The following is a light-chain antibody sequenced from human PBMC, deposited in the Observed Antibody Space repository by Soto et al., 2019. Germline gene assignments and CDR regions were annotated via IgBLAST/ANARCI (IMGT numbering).Light chain of an antibody. CDR3: QQYGSSSIT. J-gene: IGKJ1*01. CDR1: QSVTSNS. Sequence: EIVLTQSPGTLSLSPGERATLSCRASQSVTSNSLAWYQQKPGQAPRLLVYHTSNRATGIPDRFSASGSGTDFTLTISRLEPEDFAVYYCQQYGSSSITFGQGTKVDIK. V-gene: IGKV3-20*01. CDR2: HTS.